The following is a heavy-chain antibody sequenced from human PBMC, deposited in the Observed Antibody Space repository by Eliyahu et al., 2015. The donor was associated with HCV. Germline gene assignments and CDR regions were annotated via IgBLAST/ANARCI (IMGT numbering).Heavy chain of an antibody. J-gene: IGHJ3*01. CDR3: ARAYYDFWSGKGDGAFDV. V-gene: IGHV4-39*01. CDR1: GDSISISSHY. CDR2: IYSSGTT. Sequence: QLQLQESGPGLVKPSETLSLTCNVSGDSISISSHYWGWIRQPPGKGLEWIGTIYSSGTTYYNPSLKSRLTISVDTSENQFFLKQTSVTAADTAVYYCARAYYDFWSGKGDGAFDVWGQGTMVTVSS. D-gene: IGHD3-3*01.